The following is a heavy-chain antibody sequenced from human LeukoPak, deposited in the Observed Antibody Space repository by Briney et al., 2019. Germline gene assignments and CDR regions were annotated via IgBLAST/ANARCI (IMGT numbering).Heavy chain of an antibody. CDR3: AREKDIVAVTYFDY. Sequence: SETLSLTCTVSGGSISSYYWSWIRQPPGKGLEWIGYIYYSGSTNYNPSLKSRVTISVDTSKNQFSLKLSSVTAADTAVYYCAREKDIVAVTYFDYWGQGTLVTVSS. CDR1: GGSISSYY. CDR2: IYYSGST. V-gene: IGHV4-59*12. D-gene: IGHD2-15*01. J-gene: IGHJ4*02.